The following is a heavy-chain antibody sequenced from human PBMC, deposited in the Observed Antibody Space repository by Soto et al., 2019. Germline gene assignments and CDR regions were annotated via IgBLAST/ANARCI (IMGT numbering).Heavy chain of an antibody. V-gene: IGHV4-59*01. Sequence: QVRLQESGPGLVKPSETLSLTCTVSGGSLSRYYWSWIRQPPGKGLEWIGYLYNAGSTIYNPSLKSRVTISVDMSQNQFSLNLNYVTAADTAVYYCARDLWGYCGTDCYPLDVWGQGTTVTVSS. CDR3: ARDLWGYCGTDCYPLDV. D-gene: IGHD2-21*02. J-gene: IGHJ6*02. CDR1: GGSLSRYY. CDR2: LYNAGST.